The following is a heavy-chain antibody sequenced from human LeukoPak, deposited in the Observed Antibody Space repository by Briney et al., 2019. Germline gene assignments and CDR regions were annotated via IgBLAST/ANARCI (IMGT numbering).Heavy chain of an antibody. J-gene: IGHJ6*02. D-gene: IGHD2-21*02. CDR1: GFTFSSYW. CDR2: IKQDGSEK. CDR3: ASDLTYCGGDCQYYYYYGMDV. V-gene: IGHV3-7*01. Sequence: PGGSLRLSCAASGFTFSSYWMSWVRQAPGKGLEWMANIKQDGSEKYYADSVKGRFTISRDNSKNTLYLQMNSLRAEDTAVYYCASDLTYCGGDCQYYYYYGMDVRGQGTTVTVSS.